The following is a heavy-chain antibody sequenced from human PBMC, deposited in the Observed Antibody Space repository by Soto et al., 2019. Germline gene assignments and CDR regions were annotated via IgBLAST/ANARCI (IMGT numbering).Heavy chain of an antibody. CDR1: GGSANTGSYS. J-gene: IGHJ4*02. V-gene: IGHV4-61*01. Sequence: SETLSLTCTVSGGSANTGSYSWNWIRQPPGKGLEWIGCVHDSGSTNYNPSLKSRVTISVDTSKNQFSLNLSSVTAADTALYYCATLSYYDSRGYYTNYFHYWGQGTLVTVSS. CDR2: VHDSGST. CDR3: ATLSYYDSRGYYTNYFHY. D-gene: IGHD3-22*01.